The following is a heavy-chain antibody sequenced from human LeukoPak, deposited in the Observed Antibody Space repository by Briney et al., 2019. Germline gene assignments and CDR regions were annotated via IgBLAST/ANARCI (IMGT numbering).Heavy chain of an antibody. Sequence: SETLSLTCTVSGGSISSYYWSWIRQPPGKGLEWIGYIYYSGSTNYNPSPKSRVTISVDTSKNQFSLKLSSVTAADTAVYYCARGGLAARADYWGQGTLVTVSS. J-gene: IGHJ4*02. CDR3: ARGGLAARADY. CDR2: IYYSGST. V-gene: IGHV4-59*01. D-gene: IGHD6-6*01. CDR1: GGSISSYY.